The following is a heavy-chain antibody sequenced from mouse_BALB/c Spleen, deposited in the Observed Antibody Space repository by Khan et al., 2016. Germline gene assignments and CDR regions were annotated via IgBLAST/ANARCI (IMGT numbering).Heavy chain of an antibody. D-gene: IGHD1-1*01. J-gene: IGHJ3*01. CDR1: GYSITSGYS. V-gene: IGHV3-1*02. Sequence: EVQLVESGPDLVKPSQTLSLTCTVTGYSITSGYSWHWIRQVPGNKLEWMGYIHYSGNTNYNPSLKSRISITRDTSKNQFFLQLISVTTEDTATYHCARDYYGWFAYWGQGTLVTVSA. CDR3: ARDYYGWFAY. CDR2: IHYSGNT.